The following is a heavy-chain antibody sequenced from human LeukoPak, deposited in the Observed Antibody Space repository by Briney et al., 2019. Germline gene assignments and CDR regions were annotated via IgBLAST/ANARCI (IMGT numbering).Heavy chain of an antibody. CDR2: SYYSGST. J-gene: IGHJ5*02. V-gene: IGHV4-59*08. CDR3: ARLAIRPYNWFDP. CDR1: GGSISSYY. Sequence: SETLSLTCTVSGGSISSYYWSWIRQPPGRGLEWIGYSYYSGSTNYNPSLKSRVTISVDTSKNQFSLKLSSVTAADTAVYYCARLAIRPYNWFDPWGQGTLVTVSS. D-gene: IGHD2-2*02.